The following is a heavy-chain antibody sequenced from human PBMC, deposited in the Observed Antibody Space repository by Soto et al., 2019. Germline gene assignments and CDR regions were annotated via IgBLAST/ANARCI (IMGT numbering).Heavy chain of an antibody. J-gene: IGHJ6*02. Sequence: LRLSCAASGFTFSNAWMNWVRQAPGKGLEWVGRIKSKTDGGTTDYAAPVKGRFTISRDDSKNTLYLQMNSLKTEDTAVYYCTTGRYCSSTSCYLDYYYYGMDVWGQGTTVTVSS. CDR2: IKSKTDGGTT. D-gene: IGHD2-2*01. CDR1: GFTFSNAW. CDR3: TTGRYCSSTSCYLDYYYYGMDV. V-gene: IGHV3-15*07.